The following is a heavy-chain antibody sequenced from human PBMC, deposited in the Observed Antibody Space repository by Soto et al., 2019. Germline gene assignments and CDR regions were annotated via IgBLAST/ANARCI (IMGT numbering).Heavy chain of an antibody. Sequence: GESLKISCKGSGYSFTSYWIGWVRQMPGKGLEWMGIIYPGDSDTRYSPSFQGQVTNSADKSISTAYLQWSSLKASDTAMYYCARHERGTYYDILTGSDAELDYWGQGTLVTVSS. CDR3: ARHERGTYYDILTGSDAELDY. V-gene: IGHV5-51*01. D-gene: IGHD3-9*01. CDR1: GYSFTSYW. CDR2: IYPGDSDT. J-gene: IGHJ4*02.